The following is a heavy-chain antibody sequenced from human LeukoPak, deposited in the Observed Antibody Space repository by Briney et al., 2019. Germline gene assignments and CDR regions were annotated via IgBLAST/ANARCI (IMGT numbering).Heavy chain of an antibody. CDR2: IGGSGSYT. V-gene: IGHV3-23*01. J-gene: IGHJ4*02. CDR1: GLTFSTYA. CDR3: ARDWYDY. Sequence: PGGSLRLSCAASGLTFSTYAMIWVRQAPGKGLEWVSVIGGSGSYTYYADSVKGRFTISRDNSKDTLYLQMNSLRAEDTAVYYCARDWYDYWGQGTLVTVSS. D-gene: IGHD6-13*01.